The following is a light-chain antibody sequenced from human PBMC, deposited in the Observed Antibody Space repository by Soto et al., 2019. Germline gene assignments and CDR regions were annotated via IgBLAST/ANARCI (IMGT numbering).Light chain of an antibody. CDR3: AAWDDSLNGVV. Sequence: QSVLTQPPSASATPGQRVTISCSGGSSNIGSNTVNWYQQLPGTAPKLLIHSNNQRPSGVPDRFSGSKSGTSGSLAISGLQSEDEADYYCAAWDDSLNGVVFGGGTKLTVL. V-gene: IGLV1-44*01. CDR2: SNN. J-gene: IGLJ2*01. CDR1: SSNIGSNT.